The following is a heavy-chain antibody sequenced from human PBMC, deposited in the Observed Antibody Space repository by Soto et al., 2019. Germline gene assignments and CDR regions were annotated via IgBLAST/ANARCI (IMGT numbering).Heavy chain of an antibody. CDR1: GGSISSGGYS. CDR3: AREKRGYSYGYFYYYGMDV. J-gene: IGHJ6*02. CDR2: IYHSGST. V-gene: IGHV4-30-2*01. D-gene: IGHD5-18*01. Sequence: SLTCAVSGGSISSGGYSWSWIRQPPGKGLEWIGYIYHSGSTYYNPSLKSRVTISVDRSKNQFSLKLSSVTAADTAVYYCAREKRGYSYGYFYYYGMDVWGQGTTVTVSS.